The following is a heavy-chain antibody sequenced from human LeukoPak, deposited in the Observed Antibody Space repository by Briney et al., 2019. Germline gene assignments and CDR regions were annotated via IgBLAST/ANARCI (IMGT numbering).Heavy chain of an antibody. CDR1: GGSISSYY. CDR3: ASGYSSGWYGGDYFDY. Sequence: PSETLSLTCTVSGGSISSYYWSWIRQPTGKGLEWIGRLYTRGSTNYNPYLKSRVSMSVNTSKNQFSLTLSSVTDADTAVYYCASGYSSGWYGGDYFDYWGQGTLVTVPS. CDR2: LYTRGST. D-gene: IGHD6-19*01. J-gene: IGHJ4*02. V-gene: IGHV4-4*07.